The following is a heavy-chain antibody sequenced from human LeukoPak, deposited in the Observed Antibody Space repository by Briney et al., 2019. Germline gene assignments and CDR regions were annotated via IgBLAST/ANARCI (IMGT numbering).Heavy chain of an antibody. V-gene: IGHV1-2*06. D-gene: IGHD6-13*01. CDR3: ARGHPSSSWYFDY. CDR1: GYTFTGYY. J-gene: IGHJ4*02. Sequence: ASVKVSCKASGYTFTGYYMHWVRQAPGQGLEWMGRINPNSGGTNYAQKFQGRVTMTRDTSISTAYMELSGLRSDDTAVYYCARGHPSSSWYFDYWGQGTLVTVSS. CDR2: INPNSGGT.